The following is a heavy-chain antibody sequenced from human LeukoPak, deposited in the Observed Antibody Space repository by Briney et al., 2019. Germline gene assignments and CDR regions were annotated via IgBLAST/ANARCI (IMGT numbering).Heavy chain of an antibody. J-gene: IGHJ4*02. CDR2: TSSDGSIT. CDR3: ARDPIGGRPDYLDL. CDR1: GFSLGTYA. Sequence: PGGSLRLSCTASGFSLGTYAMHWVRQAPGKGFEWVAVTSSDGSITIYPDSMRGRFTISRDNSKNTLYLEMKSLRGVDTALYFCARDPIGGRPDYLDLWGQGTPVTVSS. V-gene: IGHV3-30*01. D-gene: IGHD3-10*01.